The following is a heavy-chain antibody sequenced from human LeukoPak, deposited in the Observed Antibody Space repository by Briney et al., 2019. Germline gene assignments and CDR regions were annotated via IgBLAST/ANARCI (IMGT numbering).Heavy chain of an antibody. J-gene: IGHJ5*02. CDR2: IYHSGNT. CDR1: GHSISGGYY. V-gene: IGHV4-38-2*02. D-gene: IGHD3-9*01. Sequence: SETLSLTCTVSGHSISGGYYWGWIRQPPGKGLEWIGSIYHSGNTYYNPSLKSRVTISVDTSKNQFSLKLSSVTAADTAVYYCARGYDILTGNWFDPWGQGTLVTVSS. CDR3: ARGYDILTGNWFDP.